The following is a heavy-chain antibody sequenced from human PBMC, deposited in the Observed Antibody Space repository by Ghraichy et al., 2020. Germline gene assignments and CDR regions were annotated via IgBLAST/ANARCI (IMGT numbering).Heavy chain of an antibody. CDR3: ATPASIPAAQGILDY. V-gene: IGHV1-69*04. Sequence: SVKVSCKASGGTFSSYAISWVRQAPGQGLEWMGRIIPILGIANYAQKFQGRVTITADKSTSTAYMELSSLRSEDTAVYYCATPASIPAAQGILDYWGQGTLVTVSS. D-gene: IGHD6-6*01. CDR2: IIPILGIA. J-gene: IGHJ4*02. CDR1: GGTFSSYA.